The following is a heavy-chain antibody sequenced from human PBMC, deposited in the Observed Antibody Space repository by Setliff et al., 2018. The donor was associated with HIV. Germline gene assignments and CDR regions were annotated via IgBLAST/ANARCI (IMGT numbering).Heavy chain of an antibody. CDR3: ARGGDSSAFN. V-gene: IGHV4-39*07. CDR1: GGFIKNSNYY. Sequence: PSETLSLTCTVYGGFIKNSNYYWGWIRQPPGKGLEWIGEINHSGSTNYNPSLKGRVVISVDTSKNQLSLMLFSVTAADTAVYYCARGGDSSAFNWGQGTLVTVSS. CDR2: INHSGST. D-gene: IGHD6-19*01. J-gene: IGHJ4*02.